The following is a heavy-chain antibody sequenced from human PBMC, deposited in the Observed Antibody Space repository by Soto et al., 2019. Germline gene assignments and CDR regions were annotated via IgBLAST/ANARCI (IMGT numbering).Heavy chain of an antibody. D-gene: IGHD6-19*01. V-gene: IGHV1-3*01. CDR2: INAGNGNT. CDR1: GYTFTSYA. J-gene: IGHJ4*02. CDR3: AREQWLVRFPYFDY. Sequence: GASVKVSCKASGYTFTSYAMHWVRQAPGQRLEWMGWINAGNGNTKYSQKFQGRVTITRDTSASTAYMELSSLRSEDTAVYYCAREQWLVRFPYFDYWGQGTLVTVSS.